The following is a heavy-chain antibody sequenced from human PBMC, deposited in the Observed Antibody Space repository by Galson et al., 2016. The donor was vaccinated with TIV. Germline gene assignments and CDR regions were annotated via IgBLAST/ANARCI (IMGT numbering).Heavy chain of an antibody. Sequence: SLRLSCAASGFTFSHFGMHWVRQPPGKGLEWLAVILYDGSSQFYADSVEGRFAISRDNSKNTLYLQMNSLGAEDTALYYCAKSGDCRSIDSWGQGTLVIVSS. CDR1: GFTFSHFG. CDR3: AKSGDCRSIDS. V-gene: IGHV3-30*18. D-gene: IGHD2-15*01. CDR2: ILYDGSSQ. J-gene: IGHJ4*02.